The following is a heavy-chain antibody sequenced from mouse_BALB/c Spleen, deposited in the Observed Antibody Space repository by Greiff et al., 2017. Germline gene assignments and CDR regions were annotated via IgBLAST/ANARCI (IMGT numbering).Heavy chain of an antibody. D-gene: IGHD3-1*01. CDR2: ISSGGST. CDR1: GFTFSSYA. Sequence: EVMLVESGGGLVKPGGSLKLSCAASGFTFSSYAMSWVRQTPEKRLEWVASISSGGSTYYPDSVKGRFTISRDNARNILYLQMSSLRSEDTAMYYCARGRADAMDYWGQGTSVTVSS. V-gene: IGHV5-6-5*01. CDR3: ARGRADAMDY. J-gene: IGHJ4*01.